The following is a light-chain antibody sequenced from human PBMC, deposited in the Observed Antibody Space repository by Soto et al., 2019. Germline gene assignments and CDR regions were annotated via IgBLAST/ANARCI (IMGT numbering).Light chain of an antibody. J-gene: IGLJ1*01. CDR2: YDS. CDR1: NIGSKS. V-gene: IGLV3-21*04. CDR3: QVWDSSSDH. Sequence: SYELTQPPSVSVAPGKTARITCGGNNIGSKSVHWYQQKPGQAPVLVIYYDSDRPSGIPERFSGSNSGNTATLTISRVEAGDEADYYCQVWDSSSDHFGTGTKLTVL.